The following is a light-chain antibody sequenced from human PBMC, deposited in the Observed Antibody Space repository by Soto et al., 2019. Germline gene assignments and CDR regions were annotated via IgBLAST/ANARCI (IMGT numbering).Light chain of an antibody. J-gene: IGKJ1*01. CDR2: KAS. CDR3: QQYNTYWT. V-gene: IGKV1-5*03. CDR1: QNIVTW. Sequence: DIQMTQSPSTLSASVGDRVTITCRASQNIVTWLAWYQQKPGKAPKLLIYKASTLQSGVPSRFSGTGYGTEFSLTIYSLQPDDFATYYCQQYNTYWTFGQGTNVEIK.